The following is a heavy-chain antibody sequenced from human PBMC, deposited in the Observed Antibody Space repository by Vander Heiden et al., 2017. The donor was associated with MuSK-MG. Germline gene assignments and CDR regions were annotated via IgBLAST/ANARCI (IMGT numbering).Heavy chain of an antibody. CDR2: INHSGST. V-gene: IGHV4-34*01. J-gene: IGHJ5*02. D-gene: IGHD3-10*01. Sequence: QVQLQQWGAGLLKPSETLSLTCAVYGGSFSGYYWSWIRQPPGKGLEWIGEINHSGSTNYNPSLKSRVTISVDTSKNQFSLKLSSVTAAETAVYYCARVASYGSGRGNWFDPWGQGTLVTVYS. CDR1: GGSFSGYY. CDR3: ARVASYGSGRGNWFDP.